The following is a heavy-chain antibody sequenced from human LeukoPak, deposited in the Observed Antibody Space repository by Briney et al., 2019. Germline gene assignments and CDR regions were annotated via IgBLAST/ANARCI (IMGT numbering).Heavy chain of an antibody. J-gene: IGHJ6*03. CDR1: GDTFTSYD. V-gene: IGHV1-8*01. Sequence: ASVKVSCKASGDTFTSYDVNWVRQATGQGLEWMGWMNPNSGNTGYAQKFQGRVTMTRNTSVSTANMELSSLTSEDTAVYYCARSIAASGTIYYYYYMDVWGKGTTVTISS. CDR3: ARSIAASGTIYYYYYMDV. D-gene: IGHD6-13*01. CDR2: MNPNSGNT.